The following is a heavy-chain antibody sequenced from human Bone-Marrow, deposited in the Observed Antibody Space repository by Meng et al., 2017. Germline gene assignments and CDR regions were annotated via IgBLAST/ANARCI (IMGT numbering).Heavy chain of an antibody. Sequence: QDELQPGGAGLLKPSEALSLTCAVYGGSFSGYYWSWIRQPPGKGLEWIGEINHSGSTNYNPSLKSRVTISVDTSKNQFSLKLSSVTAADTAVYYCAKARLWGDNWFDPWGQGTLVTVSS. J-gene: IGHJ5*02. V-gene: IGHV4-34*01. CDR1: GGSFSGYY. CDR3: AKARLWGDNWFDP. CDR2: INHSGST. D-gene: IGHD3-16*01.